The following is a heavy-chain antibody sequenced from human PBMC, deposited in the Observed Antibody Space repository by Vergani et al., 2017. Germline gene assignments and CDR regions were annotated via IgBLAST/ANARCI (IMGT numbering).Heavy chain of an antibody. CDR2: IYYSGST. D-gene: IGHD5-12*01. Sequence: QLQLQESGPGLVKPSETLSLTCTVSGGSISSSSYYWGWIRQPPGKGLEWIGSIYYSGSTYYNPSLKSRVTISVDTSKNQFSLKLSSVTAADTAVYYCAGHGGGRGCSGYDCPIDYWGQGTLVTVSS. V-gene: IGHV4-39*01. CDR3: AGHGGGRGCSGYDCPIDY. CDR1: GGSISSSSYY. J-gene: IGHJ4*02.